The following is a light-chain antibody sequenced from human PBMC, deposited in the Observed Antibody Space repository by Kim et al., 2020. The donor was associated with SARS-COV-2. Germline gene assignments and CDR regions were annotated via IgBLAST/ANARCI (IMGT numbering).Light chain of an antibody. Sequence: DIVMTQSPLSLPVTPGEPASISCRSSQSLLYSNGYNYLDWYVQKPGQSPQLLIYLGSNRASGVPDRFSGSGSGTEFTLRISRVEAEDVGVYYCMQSIQTLITFGGGTKVDIK. CDR2: LGS. CDR3: MQSIQTLIT. V-gene: IGKV2-28*01. J-gene: IGKJ4*01. CDR1: QSLLYSNGYNY.